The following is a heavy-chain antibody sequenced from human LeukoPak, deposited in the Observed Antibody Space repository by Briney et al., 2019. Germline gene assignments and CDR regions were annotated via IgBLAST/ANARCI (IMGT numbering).Heavy chain of an antibody. V-gene: IGHV4-34*01. CDR3: AGSELAAAGTRWFDP. CDR2: IYHSGST. J-gene: IGHJ5*02. Sequence: SETLSLTCAVYGGSFSDYNWSWIRQPPGKGLEWIGSIYHSGSTYYNPSLKSRVTISVDTSKNQFSLKLSSVTAADTAVYYCAGSELAAAGTRWFDPWGQGTLVTVSS. CDR1: GGSFSDYN. D-gene: IGHD6-13*01.